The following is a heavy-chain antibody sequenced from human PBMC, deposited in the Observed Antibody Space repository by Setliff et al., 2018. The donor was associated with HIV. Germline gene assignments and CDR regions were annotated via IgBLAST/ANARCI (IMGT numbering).Heavy chain of an antibody. CDR2: INGNSGAA. J-gene: IGHJ4*02. Sequence: ASVKVSCKASGYTFSDYYLHWVRQAPGQGLEWMGWINGNSGAANYAQKFQGRVTMTRDTSTYTAYMELTRLRSDDTAVYSCARGGDDSGPGTWTFDYWGQGALVTVSS. V-gene: IGHV1-2*02. CDR3: ARGGDDSGPGTWTFDY. D-gene: IGHD3-10*01. CDR1: GYTFSDYY.